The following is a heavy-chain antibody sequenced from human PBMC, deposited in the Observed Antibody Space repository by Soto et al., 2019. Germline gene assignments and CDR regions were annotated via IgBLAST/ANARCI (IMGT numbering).Heavy chain of an antibody. Sequence: QVQLQESGPGLVKPSQTLSLTSTVSGGSISIGGYYWSWIRQHPGKGLEWIGYIYYSGSTYYNASLESRVTISVDTSKNQFSLKLSSVTAADTAVYYCARAPDPRGEACDIWGQGTMVTVSS. V-gene: IGHV4-31*03. CDR1: GGSISIGGYY. J-gene: IGHJ3*02. D-gene: IGHD3-10*01. CDR2: IYYSGST. CDR3: ARAPDPRGEACDI.